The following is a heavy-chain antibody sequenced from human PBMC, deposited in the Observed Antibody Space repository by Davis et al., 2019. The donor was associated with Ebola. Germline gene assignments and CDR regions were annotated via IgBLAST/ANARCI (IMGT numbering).Heavy chain of an antibody. V-gene: IGHV3-21*06. CDR1: GFTLSSYT. D-gene: IGHD5-12*01. Sequence: GESLKISCAASGFTLSSYTMNWVRQAPGKGLEWVSSITSNSSYIYYADSVQGRFTISRDNAKNSLYLQINSLRSEDTAVYYCARVSLATRNYYGLDVWGEGTTVTVSS. J-gene: IGHJ6*04. CDR3: ARVSLATRNYYGLDV. CDR2: ITSNSSYI.